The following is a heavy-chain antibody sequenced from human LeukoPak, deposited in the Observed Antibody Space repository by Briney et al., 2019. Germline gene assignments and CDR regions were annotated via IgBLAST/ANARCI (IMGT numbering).Heavy chain of an antibody. D-gene: IGHD3-10*01. V-gene: IGHV3-11*01. CDR3: ARVRYYGSGSYAYYYYYMDV. CDR1: GFTFSDYY. CDR2: ISSSGSTI. Sequence: PGGSLRLSCAASGFTFSDYYMSWIRQAPGKGLEWVSYISSSGSTIYYADSAKGRFTISRDNAKNSLYLQMNSLRAEDTAVYYCARVRYYGSGSYAYYYYYMDVWGKGTTVTISS. J-gene: IGHJ6*03.